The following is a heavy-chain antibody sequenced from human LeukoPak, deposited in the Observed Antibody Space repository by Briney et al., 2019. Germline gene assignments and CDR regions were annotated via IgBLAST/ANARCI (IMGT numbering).Heavy chain of an antibody. CDR2: INTDGTVT. V-gene: IGHV3-74*01. CDR1: GFTFSKHW. D-gene: IGHD6-19*01. Sequence: GGSLRLSCAASGFTFSKHWMLWVRQAPGKGLESVSRINTDGTVTTYADSVKGRFTVSRDNAGNTMFLQMNSVRDEDTAVYYCATKQWLAPPPDSWGQGTPVTVSS. CDR3: ATKQWLAPPPDS. J-gene: IGHJ4*02.